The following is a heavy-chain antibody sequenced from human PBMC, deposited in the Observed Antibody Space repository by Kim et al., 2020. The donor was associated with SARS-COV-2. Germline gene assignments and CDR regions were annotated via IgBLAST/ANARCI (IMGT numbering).Heavy chain of an antibody. J-gene: IGHJ6*04. CDR1: GFTFGDYA. V-gene: IGHV3-49*03. CDR2: IRSKAYGGTT. Sequence: GGSLRLSCTASGFTFGDYAMSWFRQAPGKGLEWVGFIRSKAYGGTTEYAASVKGRFTISRDDYKSIAYLQMNSLKTEDTAVYYCTRALFVGYYYYGMDVWGKGTTVTVSS. D-gene: IGHD3-10*02. CDR3: TRALFVGYYYYGMDV.